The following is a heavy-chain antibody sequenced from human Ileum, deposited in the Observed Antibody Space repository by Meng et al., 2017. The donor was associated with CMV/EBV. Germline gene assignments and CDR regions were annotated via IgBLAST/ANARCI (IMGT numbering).Heavy chain of an antibody. CDR3: TRGAGAHSSKFDY. D-gene: IGHD6-13*01. J-gene: IGHJ4*02. V-gene: IGHV7-4-1*02. CDR1: GYSFMTYG. Sequence: CKTSGYSFMTYGINWVREAPGHRLEWMGWINTNTGNPTYAQDFTGHFVFSLDTSVSTAYLQISDLRAEDTAVYYCTRGAGAHSSKFDYWGQGTLVTVSS. CDR2: INTNTGNP.